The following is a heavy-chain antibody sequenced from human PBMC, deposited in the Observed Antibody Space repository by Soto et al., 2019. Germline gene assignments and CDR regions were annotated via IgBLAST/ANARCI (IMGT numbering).Heavy chain of an antibody. D-gene: IGHD3-22*01. Sequence: GGSLRLSCAASGFTFSSYSMNWVRQAPGKGLEWVSSISSSSSYIYYADSVKGRFTIARDNAKNSLYLQMNSLRAEDTAVYYCARLFHYDSSGAFDIWGQGTMVTVSS. J-gene: IGHJ3*02. CDR3: ARLFHYDSSGAFDI. CDR2: ISSSSSYI. CDR1: GFTFSSYS. V-gene: IGHV3-21*01.